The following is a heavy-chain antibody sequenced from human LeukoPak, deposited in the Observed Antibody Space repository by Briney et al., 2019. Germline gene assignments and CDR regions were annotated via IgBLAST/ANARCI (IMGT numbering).Heavy chain of an antibody. D-gene: IGHD2-15*01. J-gene: IGHJ4*02. Sequence: SGTLSLTCAVSGGSISSSNWWSWVRQPPGKGLEWIGEINHSGSTNYNPSLKSRVTISVDTSKNQFSLKLSSVTAADTAVYYCARGSRYCSGGSCYSYDYWGQGTLVTVSS. CDR3: ARGSRYCSGGSCYSYDY. V-gene: IGHV4-4*02. CDR1: GGSISSSNW. CDR2: INHSGST.